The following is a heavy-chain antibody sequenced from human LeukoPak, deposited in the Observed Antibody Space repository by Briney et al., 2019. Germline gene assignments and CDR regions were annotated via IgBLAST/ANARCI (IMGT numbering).Heavy chain of an antibody. CDR3: AREVLHYDALTGYYPPYNWFDP. D-gene: IGHD3-9*01. CDR2: ISSSTSTI. V-gene: IGHV3-48*04. Sequence: GGSLRLSCPASGFTFSSYSMNWVRQAPGKGLEWVSYISSSTSTIYYADSVKGRFTISRDNAKNSLYLQMNSLRAEDTAVYYCAREVLHYDALTGYYPPYNWFDPWGQGTLVTVSS. CDR1: GFTFSSYS. J-gene: IGHJ5*02.